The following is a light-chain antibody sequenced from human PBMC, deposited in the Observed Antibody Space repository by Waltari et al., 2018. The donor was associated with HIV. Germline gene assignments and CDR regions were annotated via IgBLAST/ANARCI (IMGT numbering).Light chain of an antibody. CDR1: QSVTSS. J-gene: IGKJ5*01. V-gene: IGKV3D-15*01. Sequence: EIVMMQSPATLSVSPGERATLSCRASQSVTSSLAWYQQKPGQPPRLLIYGASTRATGTPARFSGSGSGKEFTLTISSLQSVDCEVYDCQKYYKWPRNVGQGTRLEIK. CDR2: GAS. CDR3: QKYYKWPRN.